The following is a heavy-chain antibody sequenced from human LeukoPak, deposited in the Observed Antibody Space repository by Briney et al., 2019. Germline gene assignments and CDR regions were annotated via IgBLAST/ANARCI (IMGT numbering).Heavy chain of an antibody. CDR1: GFTFSSYW. Sequence: GALRLSCAASGFTFSSYWMSWVRQAPGKGLEWVANIRQDGSEEYYVDSVKGRFTISRDNAKNSLYLQMNSLRAEDTAVYYCARDPLTGDGYYFDYWGQGTLVTVSS. V-gene: IGHV3-7*03. J-gene: IGHJ4*02. D-gene: IGHD7-27*01. CDR2: IRQDGSEE. CDR3: ARDPLTGDGYYFDY.